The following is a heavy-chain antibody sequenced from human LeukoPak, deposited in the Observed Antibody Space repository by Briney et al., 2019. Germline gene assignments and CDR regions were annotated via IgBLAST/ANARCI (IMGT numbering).Heavy chain of an antibody. Sequence: GSSVTVSCKASGGTFSSYAISWVRQAPGQGLEWMGGIIPIFGTANYAQKFQGRVTITADESTSTAYMELSSLRSEDTAVYYCARAKTFYSSSPYFDYWGQGTLVTVSS. CDR1: GGTFSSYA. CDR2: IIPIFGTA. D-gene: IGHD6-6*01. J-gene: IGHJ4*02. CDR3: ARAKTFYSSSPYFDY. V-gene: IGHV1-69*01.